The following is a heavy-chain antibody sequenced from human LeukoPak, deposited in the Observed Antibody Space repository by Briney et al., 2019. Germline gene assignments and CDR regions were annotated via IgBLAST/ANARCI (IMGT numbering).Heavy chain of an antibody. CDR3: AKDRTYCSSTSCYTNWFDP. Sequence: GGSLRLSCAASGFTFSSYAMSWVRQAPGKGLEWVSAISGSGGSTYYADSVEGRFTISRDNSKNTLYLQMNSLRAEDTAVYYCAKDRTYCSSTSCYTNWFDPWGQGTLVTVSS. CDR1: GFTFSSYA. CDR2: ISGSGGST. J-gene: IGHJ5*02. V-gene: IGHV3-23*01. D-gene: IGHD2-2*02.